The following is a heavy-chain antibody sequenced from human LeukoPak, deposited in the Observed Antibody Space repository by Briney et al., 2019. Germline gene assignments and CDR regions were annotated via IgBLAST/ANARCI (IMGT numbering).Heavy chain of an antibody. CDR1: GYTFTSYG. CDR3: ARPVTTKKNYYYYYMDV. D-gene: IGHD4-17*01. V-gene: IGHV1-18*01. J-gene: IGHJ6*03. Sequence: ASVKVSCKASGYTFTSYGISWVRQALGQGLEWMGWISAYNGNTNYAQKLQGRVTMTTDTSTSTAYMELRSLRSDDTAVYYCARPVTTKKNYYYYYMDVWGKGTTVTVSS. CDR2: ISAYNGNT.